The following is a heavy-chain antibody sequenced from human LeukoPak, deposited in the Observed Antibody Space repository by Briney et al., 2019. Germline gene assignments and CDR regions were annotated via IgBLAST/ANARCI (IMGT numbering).Heavy chain of an antibody. CDR2: IKSKTDGGTT. CDR3: TTWAAWATTRDY. J-gene: IGHJ4*02. D-gene: IGHD5-12*01. CDR1: GFTFINAW. Sequence: GGSLRLSCAASGFTFINAWMTWVRQAPGQGLEWVGHIKSKTDGGTTDYGTPVKGRFTISRDDSKNTLYLQMNSLKNEDTAVYYCTTWAAWATTRDYWGQGTLVTVSS. V-gene: IGHV3-15*01.